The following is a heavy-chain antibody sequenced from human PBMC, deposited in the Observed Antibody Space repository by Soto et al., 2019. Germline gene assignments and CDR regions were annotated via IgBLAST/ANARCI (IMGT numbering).Heavy chain of an antibody. CDR3: ALSNEGGSYFKDYFDY. D-gene: IGHD1-26*01. V-gene: IGHV1-69*13. Sequence: ASVKVSCKASGGTFSSYAISWVRQAPGQGLEWMGGIIPIFGTANYAQKFQGRVTITADESTSTAYMELSSLRSEDTAVYYCALSNEGGSYFKDYFDYWGQGTLVTVSS. CDR1: GGTFSSYA. J-gene: IGHJ4*02. CDR2: IIPIFGTA.